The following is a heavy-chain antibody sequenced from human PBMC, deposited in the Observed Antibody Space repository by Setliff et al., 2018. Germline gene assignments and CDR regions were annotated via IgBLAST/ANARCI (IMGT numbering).Heavy chain of an antibody. CDR1: GYTFTGYS. Sequence: ASVKVSCKASGYTFTGYSMHWVRQAPGQGLEWMGWINPNSGGTNYAQKFQGWVTMTRDTSISTAYMELSRLRSDDTAVYYCARGRDFWSGYLVYWGQGTLVTVSS. J-gene: IGHJ4*02. V-gene: IGHV1-2*04. D-gene: IGHD3-3*01. CDR3: ARGRDFWSGYLVY. CDR2: INPNSGGT.